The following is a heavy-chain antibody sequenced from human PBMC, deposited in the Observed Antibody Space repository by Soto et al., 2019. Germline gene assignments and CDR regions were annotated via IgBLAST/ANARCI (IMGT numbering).Heavy chain of an antibody. D-gene: IGHD6-13*01. J-gene: IGHJ4*02. CDR3: AKARKGLYSSNWYWIDY. V-gene: IGHV3-30*18. CDR2: ILYDGSNK. CDR1: GFTFSTYG. Sequence: GGSLRLSCAASGFTFSTYGMHWVRQAPGKGLEWVAVILYDGSNKYYADSVKGRFTISRDNSKNTLYLQLNSLRAEDTAVYYCAKARKGLYSSNWYWIDYWGQGTLVTVSS.